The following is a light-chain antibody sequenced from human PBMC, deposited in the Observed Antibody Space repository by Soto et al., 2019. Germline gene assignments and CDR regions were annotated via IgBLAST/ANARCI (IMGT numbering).Light chain of an antibody. CDR1: QDISTN. Sequence: EIVMTQSPAPLSVSPGERATLSCRASQDISTNLAWYQQKPGQAPRLLIYGASTRATGIPARFSGSGSGTEFTLTISSLQSEDFAVYYCQQYDNWLRTFGQGTKVDIK. J-gene: IGKJ1*01. CDR2: GAS. CDR3: QQYDNWLRT. V-gene: IGKV3-15*01.